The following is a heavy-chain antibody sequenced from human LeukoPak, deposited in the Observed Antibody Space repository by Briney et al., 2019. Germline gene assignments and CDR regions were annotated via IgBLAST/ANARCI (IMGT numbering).Heavy chain of an antibody. CDR2: MNPNSGNT. V-gene: IGHV1-8*03. J-gene: IGHJ6*03. Sequence: ASVKVSCKASGYTFTSYDINWVRQATGQGLEWMGWMNPNSGNTGDAQKFQGRVTITRNTSISTAYMELSSLRSEDTAVYYCARGDYGSRGDYYYYYMDVWGKGTTVTVSS. D-gene: IGHD3-10*01. CDR1: GYTFTSYD. CDR3: ARGDYGSRGDYYYYYMDV.